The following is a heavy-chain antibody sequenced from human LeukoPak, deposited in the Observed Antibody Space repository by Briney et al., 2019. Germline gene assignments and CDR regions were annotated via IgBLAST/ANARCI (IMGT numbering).Heavy chain of an antibody. D-gene: IGHD3-9*01. CDR1: GGSFSGYY. CDR2: INHSGST. Sequence: SETLSLTCAVYGGSFSGYYWSWIRQPPGKGLEWIGEINHSGSTNYNPSLKSRVTISVDTSKNQFSLKLSSVTAADTAVYYCARDAYYDILTGSPSQYFDYWGQGTLVTVSS. CDR3: ARDAYYDILTGSPSQYFDY. J-gene: IGHJ4*02. V-gene: IGHV4-34*01.